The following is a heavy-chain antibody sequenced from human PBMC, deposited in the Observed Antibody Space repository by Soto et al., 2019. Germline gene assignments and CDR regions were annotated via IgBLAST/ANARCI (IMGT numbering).Heavy chain of an antibody. Sequence: QVQLVQSGAEVRKPGSSVRVSCKASGGSFNRHTISWVRQAPGQGLEWMGGIIPIFGTANHVQKFQGRVTIIADESTSTVYMELNSLRSDDTAIYYCARGWGYDSTDYYYAYWGQGTLVIVSS. D-gene: IGHD3-22*01. CDR3: ARGWGYDSTDYYYAY. CDR2: IIPIFGTA. V-gene: IGHV1-69*01. J-gene: IGHJ4*02. CDR1: GGSFNRHT.